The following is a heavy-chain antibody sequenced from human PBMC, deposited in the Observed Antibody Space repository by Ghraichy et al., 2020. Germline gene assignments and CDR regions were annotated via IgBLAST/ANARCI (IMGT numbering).Heavy chain of an antibody. J-gene: IGHJ3*02. V-gene: IGHV4-61*01. CDR2: IYYSGST. CDR1: GGSVSSGSYY. CDR3: ARVINSGDFWSGYYAFDI. D-gene: IGHD3-3*01. Sequence: SETLSLTCTVSGGSVSSGSYYWSWIRQPPGKGLEWIGYIYYSGSTNYNPSLKSRVTISVDTSKNQFSLKLSSVTAADTAVYYCARVINSGDFWSGYYAFDIWGQGTMVTVSS.